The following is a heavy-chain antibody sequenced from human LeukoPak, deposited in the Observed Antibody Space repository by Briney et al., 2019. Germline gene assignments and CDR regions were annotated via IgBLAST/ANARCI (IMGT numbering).Heavy chain of an antibody. CDR1: GFTFSSYG. V-gene: IGHV3-30*03. Sequence: GGSLRLSCASSGFTFSSYGIHWVRQAPGKGLEWVAVISYDGSNKYYADSVKGRFTISRDNSKNTLYLQMNSLRAEDTAVYYCAREVLARGTAMDYFDYWGQGTLVTVSS. J-gene: IGHJ4*02. D-gene: IGHD5-18*01. CDR3: AREVLARGTAMDYFDY. CDR2: ISYDGSNK.